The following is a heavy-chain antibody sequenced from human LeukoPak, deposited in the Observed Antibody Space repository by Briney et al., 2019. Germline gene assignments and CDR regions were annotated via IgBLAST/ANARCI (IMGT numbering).Heavy chain of an antibody. CDR2: INQDGSEK. CDR1: GFTFTNYW. J-gene: IGHJ4*02. CDR3: ARDYGDY. V-gene: IGHV3-7*01. D-gene: IGHD4-17*01. Sequence: GGSLRLSCAASGFTFTNYWMSWVRQAPGKGLEWVANINQDGSEKYYADSVKGRFTISRDNAKNSLYLQMNSLRAEDTAVYYCARDYGDYWGQGTLVTVSS.